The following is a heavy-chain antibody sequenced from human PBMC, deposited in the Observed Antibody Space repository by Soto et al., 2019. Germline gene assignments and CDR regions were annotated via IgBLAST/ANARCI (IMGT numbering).Heavy chain of an antibody. V-gene: IGHV5-51*01. CDR3: ARPQHSSSWKYGMDV. CDR1: GYSFTSYW. D-gene: IGHD6-13*01. CDR2: IYPGDSDT. Sequence: GESLKISCKGSGYSFTSYWIGWVRQMPGKGLEWMGIIYPGDSDTRYSPSFQGQVTISADKSISTAYLQWSSLKASDTAMYYYARPQHSSSWKYGMDVWGQGTTVTVSS. J-gene: IGHJ6*02.